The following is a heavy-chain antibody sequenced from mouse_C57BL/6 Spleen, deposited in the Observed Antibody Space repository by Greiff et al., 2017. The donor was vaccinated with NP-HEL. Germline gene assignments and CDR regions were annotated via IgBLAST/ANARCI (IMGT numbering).Heavy chain of an antibody. Sequence: VQLKESGGGLVQPGGSLKLSCAASGFTFSDYGMAWVRQAPRKGPEWVAFISNLAYSIYYADTVTGRFTISRENAKNTLYLEMSSLRSEDTAMYYCARNYGSIYYFYYWGQGTTLTVSS. CDR3: ARNYGSIYYFYY. CDR2: ISNLAYSI. J-gene: IGHJ2*01. D-gene: IGHD1-1*01. V-gene: IGHV5-15*01. CDR1: GFTFSDYG.